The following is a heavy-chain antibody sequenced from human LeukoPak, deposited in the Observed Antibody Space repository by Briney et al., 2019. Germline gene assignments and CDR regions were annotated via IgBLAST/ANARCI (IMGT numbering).Heavy chain of an antibody. V-gene: IGHV1-2*02. D-gene: IGHD1-26*01. J-gene: IGHJ4*02. CDR1: GYTFTGYY. CDR2: INPNSGGT. CDR3: ATYSGSYSSDFDY. Sequence: GASVKVSCKASGYTFTGYYMHWVRQAPGQGLEWMGWINPNSGGTNYAQKFQGRVTMTRDTPISTAYMELSRLRSDDTAVYYCATYSGSYSSDFDYWGQGTLVTVSS.